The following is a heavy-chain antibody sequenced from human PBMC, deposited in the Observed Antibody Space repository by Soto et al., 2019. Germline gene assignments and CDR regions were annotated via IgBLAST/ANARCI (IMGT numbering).Heavy chain of an antibody. Sequence: SGPTLVKPTQTLTLTCTFSGFSLSTSGVGVGWIRQPPGKALEWLALIYWDDDKRYSPSLKSRLTITKDTSKNQVVLTMTNMDPVDTATYYCAHRRDDIVVVPAASNWFDPWGHGTLVTVSS. V-gene: IGHV2-5*02. J-gene: IGHJ5*02. CDR2: IYWDDDK. D-gene: IGHD2-2*01. CDR1: GFSLSTSGVG. CDR3: AHRRDDIVVVPAASNWFDP.